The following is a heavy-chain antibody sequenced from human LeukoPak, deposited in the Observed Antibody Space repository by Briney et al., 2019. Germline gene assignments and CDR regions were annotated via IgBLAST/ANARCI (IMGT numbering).Heavy chain of an antibody. V-gene: IGHV1-2*02. CDR3: AREVSSWVAFDI. Sequence: ASVKVSCKASGYTFTGYYMHWVRQAPGQGLEWMGWINPNSGGTNYAQKFRGRVTMTRDTSISTAYMELSRLRSDDTAVYYCAREVSSWVAFDIWGQGTMVTVSS. CDR2: INPNSGGT. J-gene: IGHJ3*02. D-gene: IGHD6-13*01. CDR1: GYTFTGYY.